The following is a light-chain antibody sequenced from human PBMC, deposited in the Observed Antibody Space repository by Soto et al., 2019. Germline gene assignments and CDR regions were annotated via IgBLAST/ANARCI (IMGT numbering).Light chain of an antibody. CDR1: QSISSW. V-gene: IGKV1-5*01. CDR2: DAS. Sequence: DIQMTQSPSTLSASVGDRVTITCRASQSISSWLAWYQQKPGKAPKLLFYDASSLESGVPSRFSGSGSGTEFTLTISSLQPDDFATYYCQQYNSYMYTFGQGTKLEIK. J-gene: IGKJ2*01. CDR3: QQYNSYMYT.